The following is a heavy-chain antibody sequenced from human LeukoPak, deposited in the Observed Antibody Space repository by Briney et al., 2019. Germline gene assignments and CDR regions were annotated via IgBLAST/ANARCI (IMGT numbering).Heavy chain of an antibody. J-gene: IGHJ4*02. CDR2: ISSSGSVI. D-gene: IGHD1-1*01. CDR3: ARELELDY. CDR1: GFTFSGFE. Sequence: QPGGSLRLSCAASGFTFSGFEMNWVRQAPGKGLEWVSYISSSGSVIKYADSVKGRFTISRDNTKNSLYLQMDSLRGEDTAVYYCARELELDYWGQGTLVTVSS. V-gene: IGHV3-48*03.